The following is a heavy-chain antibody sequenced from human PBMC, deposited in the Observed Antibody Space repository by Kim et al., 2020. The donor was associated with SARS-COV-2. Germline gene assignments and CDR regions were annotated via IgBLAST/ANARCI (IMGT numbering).Heavy chain of an antibody. J-gene: IGHJ4*02. D-gene: IGHD4-17*01. V-gene: IGHV1-69*04. Sequence: QKVQGRVTITADKSTSTAYMELSSLRSEETAVYYCARDPLNYGGNYYFDYWGQGTLVTVSS. CDR3: ARDPLNYGGNYYFDY.